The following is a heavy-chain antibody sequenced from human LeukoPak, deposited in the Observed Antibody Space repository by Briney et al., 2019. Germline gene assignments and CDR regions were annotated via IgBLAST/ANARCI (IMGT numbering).Heavy chain of an antibody. D-gene: IGHD6-13*01. Sequence: KPSETLSLTCTVSGGSISSYYWSWIRQPPGKGLEWIEYIYYSGSTNYNPSLKSRVTISVDTSKNQFSLKLSSVTAADTAVYYCARRGSSWYAHFDYWGQGTLVTVSS. J-gene: IGHJ4*02. V-gene: IGHV4-59*08. CDR2: IYYSGST. CDR3: ARRGSSWYAHFDY. CDR1: GGSISSYY.